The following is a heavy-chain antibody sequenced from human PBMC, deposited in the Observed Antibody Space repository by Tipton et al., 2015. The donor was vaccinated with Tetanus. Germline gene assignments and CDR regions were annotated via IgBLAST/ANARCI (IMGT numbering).Heavy chain of an antibody. CDR3: ARGTDDY. D-gene: IGHD2-2*01. CDR1: GGSISSGTFY. J-gene: IGHJ4*02. V-gene: IGHV4-39*07. Sequence: TLSLTCTVSGGSISSGTFYWDWLRQPPGKPLEWIGNIYYTGSTLQNPSLKSRVTMSLDRSKNQFYLEVRSVTAADTAVYYCARGTDDYWGQGTLVTVSS. CDR2: IYYTGST.